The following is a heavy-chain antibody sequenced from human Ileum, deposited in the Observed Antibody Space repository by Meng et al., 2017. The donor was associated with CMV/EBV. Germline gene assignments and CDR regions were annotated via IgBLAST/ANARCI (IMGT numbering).Heavy chain of an antibody. J-gene: IGHJ4*02. CDR2: VHYTETT. D-gene: IGHD2-2*01. Sequence: QVEMHGLGQGMVKPPETRALPCMVSGDSNISGRNFWGWIRQAPGKGLEWIATVHYTETTHYNPSLRSRITISVDTAKNQISLKVSSLTAADTAIYYCAADISTAWFYYWGQGSLVTVSS. V-gene: IGHV4-39*07. CDR1: GDSNISGRNF. CDR3: AADISTAWFYY.